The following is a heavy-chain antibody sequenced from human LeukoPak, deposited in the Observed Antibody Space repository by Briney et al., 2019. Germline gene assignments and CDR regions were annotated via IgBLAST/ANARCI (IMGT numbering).Heavy chain of an antibody. D-gene: IGHD3-16*02. CDR2: ISGSGGST. J-gene: IGHJ4*02. V-gene: IGHV3-23*01. CDR3: ARGGDYVWGSYRPFDY. CDR1: GFTFSSYA. Sequence: GGSLRLSCAASGFTFSSYAMSWVRQAPGKGLEWVSAISGSGGSTYYADSVKGRFTISRDNSENTLYLQMNSLRAEDTAVYYCARGGDYVWGSYRPFDYWGQGTLVTVSS.